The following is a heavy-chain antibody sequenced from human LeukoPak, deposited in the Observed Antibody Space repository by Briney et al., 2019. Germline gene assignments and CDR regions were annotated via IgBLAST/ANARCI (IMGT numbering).Heavy chain of an antibody. CDR1: GFTFISFA. D-gene: IGHD2-2*01. J-gene: IGHJ4*02. CDR3: AKDSGPWGYCTTTSCYFAY. V-gene: IGHV3-23*01. Sequence: GGSLRLSCAASGFTFISFAMSGVRQAPGKGLEGVSAISGSGSSPYYADSVKGRLTISRDNSKSTLYLQMNSLRAGDTAVYYSAKDSGPWGYCTTTSCYFAYWGQGALVTVSS. CDR2: ISGSGSSP.